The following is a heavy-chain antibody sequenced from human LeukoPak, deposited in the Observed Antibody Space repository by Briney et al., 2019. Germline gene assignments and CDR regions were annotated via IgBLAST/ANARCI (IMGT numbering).Heavy chain of an antibody. CDR3: ARHVSGGSGSYYMSLYYYYMDV. Sequence: SETLSLTCTVSGGSISSSSYYWGWIRQPPGKGLEWIGSIYYSGSTYYNPSLKSRVTISVDTSKNQFSLKLSSVTAADTAVYYCARHVSGGSGSYYMSLYYYYMDVWGKGTTVTISS. D-gene: IGHD3-10*01. CDR1: GGSISSSSYY. V-gene: IGHV4-39*01. CDR2: IYYSGST. J-gene: IGHJ6*03.